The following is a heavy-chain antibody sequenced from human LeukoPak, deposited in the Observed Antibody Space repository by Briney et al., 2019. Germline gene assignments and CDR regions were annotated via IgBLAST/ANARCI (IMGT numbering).Heavy chain of an antibody. CDR3: TYAPAEHNFDY. Sequence: PGGSLRLSCAASGFTFRSFAMSWVRQAPGKGLEWVAFIRYDGTNEYYADSVKGRFTISRDNSKNTLYLQMSSLRDEDTAVYYCTYAPAEHNFDYWGQGTLVTVSS. CDR1: GFTFRSFA. V-gene: IGHV3-30*02. J-gene: IGHJ4*02. CDR2: IRYDGTNE. D-gene: IGHD3-16*01.